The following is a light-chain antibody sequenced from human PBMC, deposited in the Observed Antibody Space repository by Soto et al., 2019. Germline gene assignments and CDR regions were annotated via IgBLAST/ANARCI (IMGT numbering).Light chain of an antibody. CDR3: QQCGSSRWT. Sequence: EIVLTQSPGPLSLSPGERATLSCRASQSVSSIYLAWYQQKPGQAPRLLIYGASSRATGIPDGFSGSGSGTDFTLTISRLEPEDFAVYYCQQCGSSRWTFGQGTKVEI. CDR1: QSVSSIY. J-gene: IGKJ1*01. V-gene: IGKV3-20*01. CDR2: GAS.